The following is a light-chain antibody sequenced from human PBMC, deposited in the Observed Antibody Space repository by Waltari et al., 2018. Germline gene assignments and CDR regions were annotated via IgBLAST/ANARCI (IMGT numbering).Light chain of an antibody. J-gene: IGKJ2*01. Sequence: DIQMTQSPSSVSASVGDRVTITCRASQGLSSWLAWYQQKPGKAPNLLIYAASSLQSGVPSRFSGSGSGTDFTLTISSLQAEDVAVYYCHQYYTTPRTFGQGTKLEIK. CDR2: AAS. CDR3: HQYYTTPRT. CDR1: QGLSSW. V-gene: IGKV1-12*01.